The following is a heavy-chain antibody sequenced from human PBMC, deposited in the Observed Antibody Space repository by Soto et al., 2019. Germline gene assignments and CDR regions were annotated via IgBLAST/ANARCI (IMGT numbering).Heavy chain of an antibody. Sequence: EVQLLESGGGLVQPGGSRRLSCAASGFTFRNYAMSWVRQAPGKGLEWGSSFTRTDGYTYYIDSGKGRFTTSRDNSKNTRFLQMNGLRAEATAVYYCARDRSYSNYDFYYYGLGVWGQGTTVTVSS. CDR2: FTRTDGYT. D-gene: IGHD4-4*01. CDR1: GFTFRNYA. J-gene: IGHJ6*02. CDR3: ARDRSYSNYDFYYYGLGV. V-gene: IGHV3-23*01.